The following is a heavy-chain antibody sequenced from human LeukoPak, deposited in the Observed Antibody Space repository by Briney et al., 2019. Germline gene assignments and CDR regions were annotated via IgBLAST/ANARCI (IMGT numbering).Heavy chain of an antibody. J-gene: IGHJ3*02. CDR2: IYTSGST. CDR3: ARDPKVTVGVAFDI. D-gene: IGHD4-23*01. CDR1: GGSISSGDYY. Sequence: SQTLSLTCTVSGGSISSGDYYWSWIRQPPGKGLEWIGRIYTSGSTNYNPSLKSRVTMSVDTSKNQFSLKLSSVTAADTAVYYCARDPKVTVGVAFDIWGQGTMVTVSS. V-gene: IGHV4-61*02.